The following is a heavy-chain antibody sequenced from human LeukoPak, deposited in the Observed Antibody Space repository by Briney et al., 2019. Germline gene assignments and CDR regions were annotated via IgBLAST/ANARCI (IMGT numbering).Heavy chain of an antibody. J-gene: IGHJ4*02. CDR1: GFTFSSYG. CDR3: AKDSCSGGSCYSYFDY. CDR2: IWYDGSNK. Sequence: GRSLRLSCAASGFTFSSYGMHWVRQAPGKGLEGVAVIWYDGSNKYYADSVKGRFTISRDNSKNTLYLQMNSLRAEDTAVYYCAKDSCSGGSCYSYFDYWGQGTLVTVSS. V-gene: IGHV3-33*06. D-gene: IGHD2-15*01.